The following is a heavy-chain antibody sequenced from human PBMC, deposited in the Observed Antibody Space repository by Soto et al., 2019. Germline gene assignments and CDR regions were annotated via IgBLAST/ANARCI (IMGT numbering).Heavy chain of an antibody. V-gene: IGHV4-39*01. Sequence: QLQLQESGPGLVKPSETLSLTCTVSGGSISSSSYSWGWIRQPPGRGLEGSGTIYDSGYTFYNPSLESRVPIAVETSKTQFPLQLTAVTAVNMTVYYCASHDVSTWYETFDYRGQRIL. CDR3: ASHDVSTWYETFDY. CDR1: GGSISSSSYS. D-gene: IGHD6-13*01. J-gene: IGHJ4*02. CDR2: IYDSGYT.